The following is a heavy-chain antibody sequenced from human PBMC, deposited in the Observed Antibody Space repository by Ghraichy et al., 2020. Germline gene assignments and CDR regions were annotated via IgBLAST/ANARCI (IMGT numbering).Heavy chain of an antibody. CDR2: ISWNSGSI. D-gene: IGHD1-26*01. V-gene: IGHV3-9*01. J-gene: IGHJ4*02. CDR1: GFTFDDYA. Sequence: GGSLRLSCAASGFTFDDYAMHWVRQAPGKGLEWVSGISWNSGSIGYADSVKGRFTISRDNAKNSLYLQMNSLRAEDTALYYCAKDMGSKGVGATTAGFDYWGQGTLVTVSS. CDR3: AKDMGSKGVGATTAGFDY.